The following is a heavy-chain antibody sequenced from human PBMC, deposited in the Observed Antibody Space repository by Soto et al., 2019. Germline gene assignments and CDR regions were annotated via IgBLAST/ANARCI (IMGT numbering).Heavy chain of an antibody. Sequence: APVKVSCKASGYTFTGYYMHWVRQAPGQGLEWMGWINPNSGGTNYAQKFRGRVTMTRDTSISTAYMELSRLRSDDTAVYYCARDLDYGDYRPPLSPYNWFDPWGQGTLVTVSS. D-gene: IGHD4-17*01. V-gene: IGHV1-2*02. CDR1: GYTFTGYY. CDR2: INPNSGGT. CDR3: ARDLDYGDYRPPLSPYNWFDP. J-gene: IGHJ5*02.